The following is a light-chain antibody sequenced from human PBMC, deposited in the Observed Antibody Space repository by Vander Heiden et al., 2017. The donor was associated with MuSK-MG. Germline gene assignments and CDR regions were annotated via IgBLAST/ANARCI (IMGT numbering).Light chain of an antibody. CDR1: QSILDQ. Sequence: EIVLTQSAATRSLSLVARASSTCRASQSILDQLVWYQQKAGHAPRLLTSDAPSRATGVPARFSDNGYGTGFPLTVGSREPGDFVVYFCQQPDNWAPITFGGGTKVEIK. V-gene: IGKV3-11*01. CDR2: DAP. CDR3: QQPDNWAPIT. J-gene: IGKJ4*01.